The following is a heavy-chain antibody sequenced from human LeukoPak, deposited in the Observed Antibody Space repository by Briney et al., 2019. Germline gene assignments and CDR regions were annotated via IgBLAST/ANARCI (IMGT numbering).Heavy chain of an antibody. J-gene: IGHJ4*02. V-gene: IGHV1-8*01. CDR1: GYTFTSYD. CDR3: ARLDSSGWSY. Sequence: GASVKVSCTASGYTFTSYDINWVRQATGQGLEWMGWMNHNSVNTGYAQKFQGRVTMTRYTSISTAYMELSSLRSEDTAVYYCARLDSSGWSYWGQGTLVTVSS. D-gene: IGHD6-19*01. CDR2: MNHNSVNT.